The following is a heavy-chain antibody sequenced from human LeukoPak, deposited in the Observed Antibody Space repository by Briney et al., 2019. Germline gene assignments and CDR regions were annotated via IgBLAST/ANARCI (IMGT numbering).Heavy chain of an antibody. V-gene: IGHV4-38-2*01. D-gene: IGHD3-3*01. Sequence: NPSETLSLTCAVSGYSISSGYYWGWIRQPTGKGLEWIGSIYHSGSTYYNPSLKSRVTISVDTSKNQFSLKLSSVTAADTAVYYCARLARFLEFSWFDPWRQGTLVTVSS. CDR3: ARLARFLEFSWFDP. CDR1: GYSISSGYY. J-gene: IGHJ5*02. CDR2: IYHSGST.